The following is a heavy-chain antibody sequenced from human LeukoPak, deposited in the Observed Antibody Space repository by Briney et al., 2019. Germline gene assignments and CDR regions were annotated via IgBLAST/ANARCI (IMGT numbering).Heavy chain of an antibody. CDR3: AKIAGEYDLLTDYPFDY. J-gene: IGHJ4*02. Sequence: PGGSLRLSCAASGITFSSYGMHWVRQAPGKGLEWVAFVSYDGSKKYYADSVKGRFAISRDNFKNTLYLQINSLRAEDRAVYYCAKIAGEYDLLTDYPFDYWGQGTLVTVSS. CDR1: GITFSSYG. CDR2: VSYDGSKK. D-gene: IGHD3-9*01. V-gene: IGHV3-30*18.